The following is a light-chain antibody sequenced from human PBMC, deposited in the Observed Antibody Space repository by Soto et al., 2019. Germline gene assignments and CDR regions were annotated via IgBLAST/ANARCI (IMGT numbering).Light chain of an antibody. Sequence: EVVMTQSPLSLPVTLGQPGSISCRSSQSLVNSDGNTYLHWIHQRPGQSPRRLIYKVSKRDSGVPDRFSGSGSGTDFTLRISRVAAEDTGVYYCMQGSQCPRTFGQGTRVEIK. J-gene: IGKJ1*01. V-gene: IGKV2-30*01. CDR3: MQGSQCPRT. CDR1: QSLVNSDGNTY. CDR2: KVS.